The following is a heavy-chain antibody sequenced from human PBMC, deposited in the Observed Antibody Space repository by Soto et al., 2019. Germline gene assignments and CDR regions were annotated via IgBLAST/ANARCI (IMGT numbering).Heavy chain of an antibody. CDR2: IYHSGST. CDR1: GYSISSGYY. J-gene: IGHJ4*02. D-gene: IGHD3-3*01. CDR3: ATQSREGYDFWSGYYGDY. V-gene: IGHV4-38-2*02. Sequence: SQTLSLTCTVSGYSISSGYYWGWIRQPPGKGLEWIGSIYHSGSTYYNPSLKSRVTISVDTSKNQFSLKLSSVTAADTAVYYCATQSREGYDFWSGYYGDYWGQGTLVTVSS.